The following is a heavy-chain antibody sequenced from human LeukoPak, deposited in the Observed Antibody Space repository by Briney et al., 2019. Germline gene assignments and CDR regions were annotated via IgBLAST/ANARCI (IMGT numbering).Heavy chain of an antibody. Sequence: PGGSLRLACAASGFTFSSYAMSWVRQAPGKGLEWVSAISGSGGSTYYADSVKGRFTISRDNSKNTLYLQMNSLRAEDTAVYYCAKVGPPYSSSWYYFNYWGQGTLVTVSS. D-gene: IGHD6-13*01. CDR3: AKVGPPYSSSWYYFNY. J-gene: IGHJ4*02. CDR2: ISGSGGST. V-gene: IGHV3-23*01. CDR1: GFTFSSYA.